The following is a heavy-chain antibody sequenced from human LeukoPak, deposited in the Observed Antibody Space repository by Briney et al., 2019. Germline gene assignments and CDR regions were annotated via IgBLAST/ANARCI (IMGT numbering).Heavy chain of an antibody. CDR2: IYYSGST. Sequence: SETLSLTCTVSGGYISVYYWSWIRQPPGKGLEWIGYIYYSGSTNYNPSLKSRVTISVDTSKNQFSLKRSSVTAADTAVYYWARGRYFDWLHAFDIWGQGTMVTVSS. J-gene: IGHJ3*02. V-gene: IGHV4-59*08. CDR3: ARGRYFDWLHAFDI. D-gene: IGHD3-9*01. CDR1: GGYISVYY.